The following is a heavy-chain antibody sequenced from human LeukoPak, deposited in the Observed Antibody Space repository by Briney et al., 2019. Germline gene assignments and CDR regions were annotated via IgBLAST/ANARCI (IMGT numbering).Heavy chain of an antibody. CDR2: IKHDGSEK. J-gene: IGHJ4*02. CDR3: ARVGTAEGTLEDY. V-gene: IGHV3-7*01. D-gene: IGHD6-13*01. Sequence: PGGSLRLSCAASGFTFSSYWMSWVRQPPGEGLEWVANIKHDGSEKYYVDSVKGRFTISRDNAKNSLYLQMNSLRAEDTAVYYCARVGTAEGTLEDYWGQGTLVTVSS. CDR1: GFTFSSYW.